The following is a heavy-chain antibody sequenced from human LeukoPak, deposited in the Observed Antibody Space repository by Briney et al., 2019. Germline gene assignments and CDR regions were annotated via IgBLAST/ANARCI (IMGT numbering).Heavy chain of an antibody. CDR1: GYSISSGYY. CDR3: ARWSGDAFDI. CDR2: IYHSGST. J-gene: IGHJ3*02. V-gene: IGHV4-38-2*02. Sequence: PSETLSLTCTVSGYSISSGYYWGWIRQPPGKGLEWIGSIYHSGSTYYNPSLKSRVTISVDTSKNQFSLKLSSVTAADTAVYYCARWSGDAFDIWGQGTMVTVSS. D-gene: IGHD3-3*01.